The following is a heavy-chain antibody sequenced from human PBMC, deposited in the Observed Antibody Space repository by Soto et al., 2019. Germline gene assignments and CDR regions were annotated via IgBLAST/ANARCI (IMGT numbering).Heavy chain of an antibody. CDR2: VNPNNGHT. J-gene: IGHJ4*02. CDR3: VILFSYGTGGWVE. D-gene: IGHD3-10*01. Sequence: QVQLVQSGAEVKKPAASVKVSCKASGYTFTSYDINWVRQATGQGLEWMGWVNPNNGHTGYAQKFQGRVTMTRNTSISTAYIELDCLRSEDTAVNYCVILFSYGTGGWVEWGKGTLVTVSS. V-gene: IGHV1-8*01. CDR1: GYTFTSYD.